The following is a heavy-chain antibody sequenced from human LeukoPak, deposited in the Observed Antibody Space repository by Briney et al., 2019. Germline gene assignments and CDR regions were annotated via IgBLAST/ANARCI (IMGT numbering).Heavy chain of an antibody. CDR1: GFTFSSSW. CDR3: TSDYWGVGH. Sequence: GGSLRLSCAASGFTFSSSWMHWVRQAPGKGLMWVSRIKSDGTFTTYADSVKGRFTISRDNAKNTLYLQMNSLRAEDTAMYYCTSDYWGVGHWGQGTLVTVSS. D-gene: IGHD3-10*01. J-gene: IGHJ4*02. V-gene: IGHV3-74*01. CDR2: IKSDGTFT.